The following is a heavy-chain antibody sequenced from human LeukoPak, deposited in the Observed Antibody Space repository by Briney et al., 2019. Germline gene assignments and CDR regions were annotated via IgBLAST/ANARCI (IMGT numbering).Heavy chain of an antibody. Sequence: ASVKVSCKASGYNFRGYYMHWVRQAPGQGLEWMGWINPYSGDTKYAQKFQGWVTMTRDTSTTTVYMELSRLTSDDTAVYFCARRTIPVALGWYFDYWGQGTLVTVSS. CDR3: ARRTIPVALGWYFDY. D-gene: IGHD2-2*01. V-gene: IGHV1-2*04. J-gene: IGHJ4*02. CDR2: INPYSGDT. CDR1: GYNFRGYY.